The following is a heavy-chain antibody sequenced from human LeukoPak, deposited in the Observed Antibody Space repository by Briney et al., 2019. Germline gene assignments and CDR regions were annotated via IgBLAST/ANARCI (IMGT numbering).Heavy chain of an antibody. CDR2: INSDGSST. J-gene: IGHJ4*02. CDR3: ATSGSYRFDY. CDR1: GFTFSSYW. V-gene: IGHV3-74*01. Sequence: PGGSLRLSCAASGFTFSSYWMHWVRQGPGKGLVWVSRINSDGSSTSYADSVKGRFTISRDSAKNTVSLQMNSLRDEDTAVYYCATSGSYRFDYWGQGTLVTVSS. D-gene: IGHD1-26*01.